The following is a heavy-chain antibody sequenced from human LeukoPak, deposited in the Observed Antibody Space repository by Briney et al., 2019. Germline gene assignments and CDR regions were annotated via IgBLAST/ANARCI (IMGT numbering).Heavy chain of an antibody. CDR3: AELGITMIGGV. V-gene: IGHV3-48*03. D-gene: IGHD3-10*02. J-gene: IGHJ6*04. Sequence: PGGSLRLSCEASGFTFSSYEMNWVRQAPGKGLKWVSYISSSGSTIYYADSVKGRFTISRDNAKNSLYLQMNSLRAEDTAVYYCAELGITMIGGVWGKGTTVTISS. CDR2: ISSSGSTI. CDR1: GFTFSSYE.